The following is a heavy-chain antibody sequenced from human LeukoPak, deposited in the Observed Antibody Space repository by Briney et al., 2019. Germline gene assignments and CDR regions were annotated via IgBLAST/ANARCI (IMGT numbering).Heavy chain of an antibody. D-gene: IGHD6-19*01. CDR2: IYYSENT. CDR1: GDPISTSSHY. V-gene: IGHV4-39*07. J-gene: IGHJ2*01. CDR3: ARAVAVDRYFDL. Sequence: PSETLSLTCTVSGDPISTSSHYWAWIRQPPGKGLEWIGSIYYSENTYYNPSLKSRGTISVDTSKIQFSLKLSSVTAADTAVYYCARAVAVDRYFDLWGRGTLVTVSS.